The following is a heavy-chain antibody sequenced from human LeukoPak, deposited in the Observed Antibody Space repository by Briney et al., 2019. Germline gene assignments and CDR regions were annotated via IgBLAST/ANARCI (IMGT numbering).Heavy chain of an antibody. J-gene: IGHJ4*02. CDR1: GFSLSTSRLC. D-gene: IGHD3-10*01. CDR2: IDSDDDT. CDR3: ARTRGSSGSYYPDY. Sequence: SGPALVKPTQTLTLTCTFSGFSLSTSRLCVSWVRQPPEKALEWLARIDSDDDTFYSTSLKTRLSIFKDTSKNLVVLTMTNMDLVDTATYYCARTRGSSGSYYPDYWGQGTLAIVSS. V-gene: IGHV2-70*17.